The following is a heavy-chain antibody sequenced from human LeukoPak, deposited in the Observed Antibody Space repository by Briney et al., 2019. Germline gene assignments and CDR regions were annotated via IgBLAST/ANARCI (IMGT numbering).Heavy chain of an antibody. D-gene: IGHD3-22*01. CDR1: GGSISYYY. CDR3: ARLLLYYDSSGYLPGPPFHDAFDI. V-gene: IGHV4-59*04. CDR2: IYYSGST. Sequence: SETLSLTCTVSGGSISYYYWSWIRQPPGKGLEWIGYIYYSGSTYYNPSLKSRVTISVDTSKNQFSLKLSSVTAADTAVYYCARLLLYYDSSGYLPGPPFHDAFDIWGQGTMVTVSS. J-gene: IGHJ3*02.